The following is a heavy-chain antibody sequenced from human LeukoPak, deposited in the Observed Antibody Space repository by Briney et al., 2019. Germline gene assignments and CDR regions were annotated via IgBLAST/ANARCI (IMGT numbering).Heavy chain of an antibody. CDR2: ISAYNGNT. V-gene: IGHV1-18*01. J-gene: IGHJ3*02. D-gene: IGHD2-2*02. CDR1: GYTFTSYG. CDR3: ARDWGYCSSTSCFTDDAFDI. Sequence: ASVKVSCKASGYTFTSYGISWVRQAPGQGLEWMGWISAYNGNTNYAQKLQGRVTMTTDTSTSTAYMELRSLRSDDTAVYYCARDWGYCSSTSCFTDDAFDIWGQGTMVTVSS.